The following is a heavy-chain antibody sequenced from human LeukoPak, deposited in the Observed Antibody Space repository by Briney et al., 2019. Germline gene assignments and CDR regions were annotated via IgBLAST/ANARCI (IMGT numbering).Heavy chain of an antibody. V-gene: IGHV1-2*02. CDR3: AREVVVVAATPFSPTFPTFDP. CDR1: GYTFTGNY. Sequence: ASVKVSCKASGYTFTGNYMHWVRQAPGQGLEWMGWTNPNSGGTNYAQKFQGRVTMTRDTSISTAYMELSGLRSDDTAVYYCAREVVVVAATPFSPTFPTFDPWGQGTLVTVSS. CDR2: TNPNSGGT. J-gene: IGHJ5*02. D-gene: IGHD2-15*01.